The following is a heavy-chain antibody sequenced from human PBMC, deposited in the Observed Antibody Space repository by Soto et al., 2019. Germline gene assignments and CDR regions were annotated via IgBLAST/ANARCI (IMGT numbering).Heavy chain of an antibody. V-gene: IGHV4-34*01. CDR3: ARCNPSSRWYHYYYSRHA. D-gene: IGHD6-13*01. CDR1: GGSFSGYY. J-gene: IGHJ6*01. CDR2: INHSGST. Sequence: SETLCLTCAVYGGSFSGYYWIWIRQPPGKGLEWIGEINHSGSTNYNPSLKSRVTISVDTSKNQFSLKLSSVTAADTAVYYCARCNPSSRWYHYYYSRHASGQGNTVT.